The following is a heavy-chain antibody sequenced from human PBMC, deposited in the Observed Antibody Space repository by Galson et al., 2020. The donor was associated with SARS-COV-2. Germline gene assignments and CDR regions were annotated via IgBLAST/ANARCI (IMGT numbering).Heavy chain of an antibody. Sequence: SATLSLTCTVSGYSISSGYYWGWIRPPPGPGLEWTGSIYHSGSPYYNPSLKSRVTLSVDTSKNQFSLKRSSVNAADTAVYYCARVHYELLTGDYGAMDVWCKGTTFTGSS. CDR3: ARVHYELLTGDYGAMDV. V-gene: IGHV4-38-2*02. D-gene: IGHD3-9*01. J-gene: IGHJ6*03. CDR1: GYSISSGYY. CDR2: IYHSGSP.